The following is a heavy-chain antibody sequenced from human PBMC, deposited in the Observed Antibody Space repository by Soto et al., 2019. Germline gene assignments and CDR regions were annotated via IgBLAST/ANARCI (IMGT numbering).Heavy chain of an antibody. CDR3: ARGHSSGWYGAYYYYGMDV. V-gene: IGHV4-4*07. J-gene: IGHJ6*02. CDR1: GGSISSHY. Sequence: QVQLQESGPGLVKPSEALSLTCTVSGGSISSHYWSWIRQPAGKGLEWIGRIYTSGSTNYNPSLKSRVTMSVDTSKNQFSLKLSSVTAADTAVYYCARGHSSGWYGAYYYYGMDVWGQGTTVTVSS. D-gene: IGHD6-19*01. CDR2: IYTSGST.